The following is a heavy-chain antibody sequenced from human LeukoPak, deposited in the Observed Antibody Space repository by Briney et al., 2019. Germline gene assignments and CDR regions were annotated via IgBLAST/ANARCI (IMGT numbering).Heavy chain of an antibody. V-gene: IGHV1-18*01. J-gene: IGHJ4*02. Sequence: ASVKVSRKASGYTFTNYGISWVRQAPGQGLEWMGWISAYNGNTNSAQKLQGRITMTTDTSTSTAYMELRSLRSDDTAVYYCVKDYNYVIDYWGQGTLVTVSS. CDR2: ISAYNGNT. CDR1: GYTFTNYG. D-gene: IGHD5-24*01. CDR3: VKDYNYVIDY.